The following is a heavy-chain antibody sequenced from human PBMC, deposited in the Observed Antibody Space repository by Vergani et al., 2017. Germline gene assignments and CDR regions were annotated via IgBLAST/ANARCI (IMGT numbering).Heavy chain of an antibody. CDR1: GFTFSSYE. J-gene: IGHJ6*02. CDR3: GRIAHYYSDGMDV. V-gene: IGHV3-48*03. CDR2: ISSSGSTI. D-gene: IGHD2-21*01. Sequence: EVQLVESGGGLVQPGGSLRLSCAASGFTFSSYEMNWVRQAPGKGLEWVSYISSSGSTIYYADSVKGRFTISRDKAKNSLYLQMNSLRAEDTAVYYCGRIAHYYSDGMDVWGQGTTVTVSS.